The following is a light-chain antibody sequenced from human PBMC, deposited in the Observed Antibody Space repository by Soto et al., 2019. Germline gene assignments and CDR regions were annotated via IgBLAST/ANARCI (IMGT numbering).Light chain of an antibody. Sequence: AIQLTQSPSSLSASVGDRVTITCRASQGISSYLAWYQQKPGKAPKLLIYAASTLQSGVPSRFSGSGSGTDFTLTISCLQSEDFATYYCQQYYSYPLITFGQGTRLEIK. CDR2: AAS. J-gene: IGKJ5*01. V-gene: IGKV1-8*01. CDR3: QQYYSYPLIT. CDR1: QGISSY.